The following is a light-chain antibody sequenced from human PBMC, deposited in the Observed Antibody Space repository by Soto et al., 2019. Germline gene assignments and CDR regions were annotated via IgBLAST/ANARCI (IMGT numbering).Light chain of an antibody. CDR1: SSNIGSNT. CDR2: SNN. Sequence: QSVLTQPPSASGAPGQRVTISCSGSSSNIGSNTVNWYHQLPGRAPKLLIYSNNQRPSGVPARCSACNSAGSASLATSALXPAEDADYYCAAWDDSLNCYVFGTGTKVTVL. J-gene: IGLJ1*01. V-gene: IGLV1-44*01. CDR3: AAWDDSLNCYV.